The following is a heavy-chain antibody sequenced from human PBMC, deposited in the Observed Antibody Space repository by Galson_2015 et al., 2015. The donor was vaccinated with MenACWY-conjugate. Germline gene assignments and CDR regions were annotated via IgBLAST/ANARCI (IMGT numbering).Heavy chain of an antibody. V-gene: IGHV6-1*01. D-gene: IGHD6-13*01. CDR2: TSYRSRWHN. J-gene: IGHJ2*01. CDR1: GDSVSSNSAA. Sequence: CAISGDSVSSNSAAWTWIRQSSSRGLEWLGRTSYRSRWHNDYAVSVKSRITINPDTSRNQLSLQLSSVTPEDTAVYYRARGVTRTSGTINWYFEFWGRGTLVTVSS. CDR3: ARGVTRTSGTINWYFEF.